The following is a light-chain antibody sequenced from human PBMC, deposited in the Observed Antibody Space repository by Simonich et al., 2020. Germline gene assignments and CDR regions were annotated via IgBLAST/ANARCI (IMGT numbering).Light chain of an antibody. CDR1: SSDVGDYNY. Sequence: QSALTQPASVSGSPGQSITISCTETSSDVGDYNYVSWYQQHPSKTPKLMIYDVSKRPSGVSNRFSGSKAGNTASLTISGLQAEDEADYYCSSYTSSSTWVFGGGTKLTVL. CDR2: DVS. V-gene: IGLV2-14*01. CDR3: SSYTSSSTWV. J-gene: IGLJ3*02.